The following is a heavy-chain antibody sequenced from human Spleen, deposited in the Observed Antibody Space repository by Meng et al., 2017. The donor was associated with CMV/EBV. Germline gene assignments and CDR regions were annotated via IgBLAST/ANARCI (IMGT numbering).Heavy chain of an antibody. V-gene: IGHV1-69*05. Sequence: SVKVSCKASGGTFSSYAISWVRQAPGQGLEWMGGIIPIFGTANYAQKFQGRVTITTDESTTTAYMELTSLRSEDTAVYYCARDLSGSSESTRHYYYGMDVWGQGTTVTSP. CDR1: GGTFSSYA. CDR3: ARDLSGSSESTRHYYYGMDV. CDR2: IIPIFGTA. J-gene: IGHJ6*02. D-gene: IGHD1-26*01.